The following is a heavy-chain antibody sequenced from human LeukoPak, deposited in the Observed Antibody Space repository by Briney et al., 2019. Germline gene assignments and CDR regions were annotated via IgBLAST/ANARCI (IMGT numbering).Heavy chain of an antibody. J-gene: IGHJ6*03. CDR3: ARVVYYYYYMDV. CDR1: GFTFSSYA. CDR2: ISSSGSTI. V-gene: IGHV3-48*04. Sequence: GGSLRLSCAASGFTFSSYAMHWVRQAPGKGLEWVSYISSSGSTIYYADSVKGRFTISRDNAKNSLYLQMNSLRAEDTAVYYCARVVYYYYYMDVWGKGTTVTVSS.